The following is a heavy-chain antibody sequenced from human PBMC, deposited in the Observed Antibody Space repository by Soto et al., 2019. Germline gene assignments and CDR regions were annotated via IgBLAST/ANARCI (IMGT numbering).Heavy chain of an antibody. D-gene: IGHD3-3*01. Sequence: VSLRLSCVGSGFTFSMFAMSWVRQAPGKGLEWISSISGSGGSTYYADSVKGRFTVSRDNSKTTVFLQMNSLRTEDTAVYFCAKERNFWSGTAGFDSWGQGSPVTVSP. CDR1: GFTFSMFA. CDR2: ISGSGGST. CDR3: AKERNFWSGTAGFDS. V-gene: IGHV3-23*01. J-gene: IGHJ5*01.